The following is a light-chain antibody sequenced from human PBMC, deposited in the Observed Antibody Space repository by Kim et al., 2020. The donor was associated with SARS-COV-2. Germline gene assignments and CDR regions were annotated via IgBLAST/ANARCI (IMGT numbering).Light chain of an antibody. J-gene: IGKJ2*01. V-gene: IGKV1-39*01. Sequence: ASFDDTVTIACRASQSITRYLHLYQQQPGKAPTVLIFSASAFDSGASSRFSARGFGTDFSLTISDLQPDDFASYYCQHTYATPPYIFGQGTKLEI. CDR2: SAS. CDR3: QHTYATPPYI. CDR1: QSITRY.